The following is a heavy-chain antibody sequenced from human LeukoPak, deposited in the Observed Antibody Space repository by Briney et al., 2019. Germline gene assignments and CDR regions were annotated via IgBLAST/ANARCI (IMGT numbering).Heavy chain of an antibody. Sequence: ASVKVSCKASGYTFTGYYMHWVRQAPGQGLEWMGWINPNSGGTNYAQKFQGRVSMASDTSISTAYMELSRLRFDDTAVFYCARAHAIGYEGTTWASDYWGQGTLVTVSS. CDR1: GYTFTGYY. J-gene: IGHJ4*02. CDR2: INPNSGGT. D-gene: IGHD1-7*01. V-gene: IGHV1-2*02. CDR3: ARAHAIGYEGTTWASDY.